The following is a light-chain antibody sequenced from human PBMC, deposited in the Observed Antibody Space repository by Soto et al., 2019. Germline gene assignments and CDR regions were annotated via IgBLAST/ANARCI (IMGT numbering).Light chain of an antibody. J-gene: IGLJ1*01. Sequence: QSVLTQPPSASGTPVQRVTISCSGSSSNIGSNTVNWYQQLPGTAPKLLIYSNNQRPSGVPDRFSGSKSGTSASLAISGLQSEDEADYYCAAWDDSLNGYVFGAGTKLTVI. CDR1: SSNIGSNT. CDR2: SNN. V-gene: IGLV1-44*01. CDR3: AAWDDSLNGYV.